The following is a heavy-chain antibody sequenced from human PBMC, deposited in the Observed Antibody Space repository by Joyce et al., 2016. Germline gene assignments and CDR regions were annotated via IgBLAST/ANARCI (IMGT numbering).Heavy chain of an antibody. CDR3: ARGDLRTSSPLFWYFAL. V-gene: IGHV1-2*02. Sequence: QVQLVQSGAEVKKPGASVKVSCKASGYTFTDYYIHWVRQAPGQGVEWMGGININRGGTEYPQKFQGRVTMTRDTSIRTAYMELTGLRSDDTAVYYCARGDLRTSSPLFWYFALWGRGTLVTVSS. D-gene: IGHD2-2*01. J-gene: IGHJ2*01. CDR1: GYTFTDYY. CDR2: ININRGGT.